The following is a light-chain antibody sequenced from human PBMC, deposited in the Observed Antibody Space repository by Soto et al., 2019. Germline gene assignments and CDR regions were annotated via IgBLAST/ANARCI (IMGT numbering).Light chain of an antibody. CDR2: GAS. CDR3: QQYHNSPLT. J-gene: IGKJ1*01. CDR1: QSVSNNY. Sequence: EIVLTQSPGTLSLSPVERATLSCRASQSVSNNYLAWYQQKPGQAPRLLIYGASNRATGIPDRFSGSGSGTDFTLTISGLEPEDFALYYCQQYHNSPLTFGQGTKVDIK. V-gene: IGKV3-20*01.